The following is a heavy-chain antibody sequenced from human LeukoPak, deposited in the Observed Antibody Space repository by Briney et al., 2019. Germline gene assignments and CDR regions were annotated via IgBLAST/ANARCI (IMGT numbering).Heavy chain of an antibody. J-gene: IGHJ4*02. CDR3: AKDGGGGYSSTYFFDN. CDR2: ISGDGGWI. D-gene: IGHD3-22*01. CDR1: GFTFDDYA. V-gene: IGHV3-43*02. Sequence: GGSLRLSCAASGFTFDDYAMHWVRQAPGKGLLWVSLISGDGGWIYYADSLKGRFTISRDNSKNSLYLQMNSLTTEDTALYYCAKDGGGGYSSTYFFDNWGQGTLVTASS.